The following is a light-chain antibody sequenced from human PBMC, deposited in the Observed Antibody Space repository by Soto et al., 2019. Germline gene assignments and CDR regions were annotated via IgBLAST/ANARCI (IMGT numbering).Light chain of an antibody. CDR1: QSVSGN. V-gene: IGKV3-15*01. CDR3: QQYNNWPRT. Sequence: EIGIRQSPATLSVSPGERVTLSCGASQSVSGNLAWYQQKPGQAPRLLIYGASTRATGIPARFSGSGSGTEFTLTISSLQSEDFAVYYCQQYNNWPRTFGQGTKVEIK. CDR2: GAS. J-gene: IGKJ1*01.